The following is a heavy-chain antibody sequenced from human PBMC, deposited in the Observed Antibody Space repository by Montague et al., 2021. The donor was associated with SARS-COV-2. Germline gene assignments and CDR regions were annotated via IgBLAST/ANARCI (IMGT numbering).Heavy chain of an antibody. D-gene: IGHD3-22*01. V-gene: IGHV4-34*01. CDR3: ASPTYYYDSSGSDAFDI. J-gene: IGHJ3*02. Sequence: SETLSLTCAVYGGSFSGYYWSWIRQPPGKGLEWIGEINHRGSTYYNPSLKSRVTISVDTSKNQLSLKLSSVTAADTAVYYCASPTYYYDSSGSDAFDIWGQGTMVTVSS. CDR1: GGSFSGYY. CDR2: INHRGST.